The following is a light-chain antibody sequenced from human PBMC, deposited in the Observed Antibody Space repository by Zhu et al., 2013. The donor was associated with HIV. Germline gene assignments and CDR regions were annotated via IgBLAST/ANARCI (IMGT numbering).Light chain of an antibody. CDR2: RND. Sequence: QSVVTQPPSASGTPGQSVTISCSGRSSNIGSNYVYWYQQVSGTAPKFLIYRNDQRPSGVPGRFSASKSGTSASLTITGLRSEDEADYYCGTWDTSLSAGVFGGGTKLTVL. CDR3: GTWDTSLSAGV. CDR1: SSNIGSNY. J-gene: IGLJ2*01. V-gene: IGLV1-47*01.